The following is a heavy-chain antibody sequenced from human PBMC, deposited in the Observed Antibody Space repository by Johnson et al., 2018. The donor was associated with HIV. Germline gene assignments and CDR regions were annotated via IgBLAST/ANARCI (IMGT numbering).Heavy chain of an antibody. D-gene: IGHD2-15*01. V-gene: IGHV3-7*02. J-gene: IGHJ3*02. Sequence: VQLVESGGGVVQPGRSLRLSCAASGFTFSSYAMHWVRQAPGKGLEWVASIKRDGSEKYYVDSVKGRFTISRDNSKNTLYLQMNSLRAEDTAVYYCARIAVVVQHDAFDIWGQGTMVTVSS. CDR3: ARIAVVVQHDAFDI. CDR1: GFTFSSYA. CDR2: IKRDGSEK.